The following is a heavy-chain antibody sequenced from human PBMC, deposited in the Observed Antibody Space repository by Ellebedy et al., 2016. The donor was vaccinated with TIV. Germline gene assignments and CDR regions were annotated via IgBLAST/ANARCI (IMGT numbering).Heavy chain of an antibody. CDR2: IYSGGST. CDR1: GFVVSSNS. V-gene: IGHV3-53*01. Sequence: GGSLRLSXAASGFVVSSNSMTWVRQAPGKGLEWVSVIYSGGSTYYADSVKGRFTISRDNPRNTLYLQMDSLRVEDTAIYYCARGLGYSYGSFYYYMDVWGKGTMVTVSS. D-gene: IGHD5-18*01. J-gene: IGHJ6*03. CDR3: ARGLGYSYGSFYYYMDV.